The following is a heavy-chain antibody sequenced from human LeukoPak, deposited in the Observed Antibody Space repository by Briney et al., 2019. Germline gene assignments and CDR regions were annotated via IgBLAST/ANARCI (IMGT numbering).Heavy chain of an antibody. CDR1: GFTFSSYS. V-gene: IGHV3-21*01. CDR2: ISSSSSYI. Sequence: GGSLRLSCAASGFTFSSYSMNWVRQAPGKGLEWVSSISSSSSYIYYADSVKGRFTISRDNAKNSLYLQMNSLRAEDTAVYYCARDPVPNGYSSSWTRWDYFDYWGQGTLVTVSS. D-gene: IGHD6-13*01. CDR3: ARDPVPNGYSSSWTRWDYFDY. J-gene: IGHJ4*02.